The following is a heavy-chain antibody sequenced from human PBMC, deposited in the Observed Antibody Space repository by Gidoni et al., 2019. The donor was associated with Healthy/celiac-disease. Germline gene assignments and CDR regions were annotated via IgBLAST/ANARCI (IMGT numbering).Heavy chain of an antibody. J-gene: IGHJ4*02. Sequence: ASGFIFISDGMHRVRQAPGKGLEWVAVISYDGSNKYYADSVKVRFTISRDNSKNTLYLQMNSLRAEDTAVYYCAKDVTAAAGGIFDYWGQGTLVTVSS. CDR3: AKDVTAAAGGIFDY. CDR1: GFIFISDG. V-gene: IGHV3-30*18. CDR2: ISYDGSNK. D-gene: IGHD6-13*01.